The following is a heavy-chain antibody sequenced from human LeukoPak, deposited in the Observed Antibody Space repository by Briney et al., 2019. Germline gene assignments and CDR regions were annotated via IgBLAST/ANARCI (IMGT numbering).Heavy chain of an antibody. CDR1: GGSISSGDYY. CDR2: IYYSGST. J-gene: IGHJ3*02. Sequence: SETLSLTCTVSGGSISSGDYYWRWIRQPPGKGLEWIGYIYYSGSTYYNPSLKSRVTISVDTSKNQFSLKLSSVTAADTAVYYCAKVVRATWAFDIWGQGTMVTVSS. CDR3: AKVVRATWAFDI. V-gene: IGHV4-30-4*08. D-gene: IGHD1-26*01.